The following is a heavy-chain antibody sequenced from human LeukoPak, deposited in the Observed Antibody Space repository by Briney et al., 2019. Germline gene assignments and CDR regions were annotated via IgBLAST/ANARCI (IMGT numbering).Heavy chain of an antibody. D-gene: IGHD2-2*03. V-gene: IGHV4-39*01. CDR3: ARHGGYCSSTSCRRNWFDP. CDR1: GGSISSSSYY. Sequence: SETLSLTCTVSGGSISSSSYYWGWIRQPPGKGLEWIGCIYYSGSTYYNPSLKSRVTISVDTSKNQFSLKLSSVTAADTAVYYCARHGGYCSSTSCRRNWFDPWGQGTLVTVSS. CDR2: IYYSGST. J-gene: IGHJ5*02.